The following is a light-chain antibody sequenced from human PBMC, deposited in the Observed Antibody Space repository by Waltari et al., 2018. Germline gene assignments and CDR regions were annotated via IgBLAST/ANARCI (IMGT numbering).Light chain of an antibody. J-gene: IGLJ2*01. CDR2: EVN. V-gene: IGLV2-11*01. CDR3: FSYAGGPRI. CDR1: SSDVGGYHY. Sequence: QSALTQPRSVSGSPGQSVTISCTGTSSDVGGYHYVSWDQQHPGEGPKLLLYEVNKRPSGAHDRFCGSKSGNPAALTIAGLRPGADADYYCFSYAGGPRIVGGGTKLTVL.